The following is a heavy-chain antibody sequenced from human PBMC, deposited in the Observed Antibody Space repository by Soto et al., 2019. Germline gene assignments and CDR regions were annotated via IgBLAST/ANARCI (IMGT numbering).Heavy chain of an antibody. D-gene: IGHD2-21*01. CDR1: GYTFASYD. J-gene: IGHJ5*01. CDR3: ARSDGYNFNWLDS. Sequence: QVQLVQSGAEVKTPGASVKVSCKASGYTFASYDINRVLQAPGLGLELMGWMNPNSGNTGYTQNFQRRLTMTRDTALSIAHMELSSLRNEDTAVYYCARSDGYNFNWLDSWGQGSLVTVSA. V-gene: IGHV1-8*02. CDR2: MNPNSGNT.